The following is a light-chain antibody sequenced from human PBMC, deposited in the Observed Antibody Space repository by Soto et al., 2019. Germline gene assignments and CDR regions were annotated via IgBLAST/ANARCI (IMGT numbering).Light chain of an antibody. V-gene: IGLV2-8*01. CDR3: SSYAGSNTVV. J-gene: IGLJ2*01. Sequence: QSVLTQPPSASGSPGHSVTISYTGTSSDVGGYNYVSWYQHHPGKAPTLLLFEVNKRSSGVPDRFSGSKSGNTASLTVSGLQAEDEADYYCSSYAGSNTVVFGGGTQLTVL. CDR1: SSDVGGYNY. CDR2: EVN.